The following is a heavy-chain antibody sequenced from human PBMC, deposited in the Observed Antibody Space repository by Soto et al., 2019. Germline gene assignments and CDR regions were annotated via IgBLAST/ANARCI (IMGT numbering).Heavy chain of an antibody. CDR1: GGTFSRYS. Sequence: QVQLVQSGAEVKKPGSSVKVSCKASGGTFSRYSITWVRQAPGHGLEWIGRIIPIFGIASYAQKFQGRVTITADETTSTADMELSSMRYDDTAVYYCAREDRDRETGLVPAAIDGMDVWGQGTTVTVSS. J-gene: IGHJ6*02. CDR2: IIPIFGIA. CDR3: AREDRDRETGLVPAAIDGMDV. D-gene: IGHD2-2*01. V-gene: IGHV1-69*08.